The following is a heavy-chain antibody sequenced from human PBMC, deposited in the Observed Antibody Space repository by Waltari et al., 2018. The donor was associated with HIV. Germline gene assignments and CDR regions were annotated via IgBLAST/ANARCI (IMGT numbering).Heavy chain of an antibody. Sequence: EVQLLESGGGLVQPGGSLRPSCAAAGCTFSKYAMNWVRQTPGRGLGWVSAITGNGGNTYYADSVRGRFTISRDDSKNTLFLQVNSLRAEDTAVYYCAQDPRSYGWSRFGNWGQGTLVTVSS. V-gene: IGHV3-23*01. D-gene: IGHD3-10*01. CDR3: AQDPRSYGWSRFGN. CDR1: GCTFSKYA. J-gene: IGHJ4*02. CDR2: ITGNGGNT.